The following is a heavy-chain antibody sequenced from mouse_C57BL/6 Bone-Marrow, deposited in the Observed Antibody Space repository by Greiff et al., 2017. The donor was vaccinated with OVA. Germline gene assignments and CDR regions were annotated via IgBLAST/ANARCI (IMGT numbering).Heavy chain of an antibody. V-gene: IGHV3-1*01. Sequence: EVKVVESGPGMVKPSQSLSLTCTVTGYSITSGYDWHWIRHFPGNKLEWMGYISYSGSTNYNPSLKSRISITHDTSKNHFFLKLNSVTTEDTATYYCARGLTGSLWFAYWGQGTLVTVSA. J-gene: IGHJ3*01. CDR1: GYSITSGYD. CDR2: ISYSGST. CDR3: ARGLTGSLWFAY. D-gene: IGHD4-1*01.